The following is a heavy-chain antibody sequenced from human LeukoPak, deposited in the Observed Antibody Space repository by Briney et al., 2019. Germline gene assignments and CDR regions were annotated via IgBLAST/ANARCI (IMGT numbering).Heavy chain of an antibody. Sequence: SETLSLTCTVSGCSISNYYWSWIRQPPGKGLEWIGYIYYSGSTNYNPSLKSRVTMSVDTSKNQFSLKLSSVTAADTAVYYCARGYSSSWYDYWGQGTLVTVSS. CDR1: GCSISNYY. CDR3: ARGYSSSWYDY. J-gene: IGHJ4*02. V-gene: IGHV4-59*01. CDR2: IYYSGST. D-gene: IGHD6-6*01.